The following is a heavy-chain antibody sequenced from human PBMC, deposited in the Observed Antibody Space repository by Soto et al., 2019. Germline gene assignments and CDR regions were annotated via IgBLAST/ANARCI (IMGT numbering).Heavy chain of an antibody. CDR1: GVTFSSFW. CDR2: MNQDGSEK. Sequence: GGSLRLSCAASGVTFSSFWMTWVRQAPGKGLEWVANMNQDGSEKYYVDSVKGRFTISRDNAKNSLYLQMNSLRAEDTAVYYCARDSPDLSRYWGQGTLVTVSS. J-gene: IGHJ4*02. CDR3: ARDSPDLSRY. V-gene: IGHV3-7*01.